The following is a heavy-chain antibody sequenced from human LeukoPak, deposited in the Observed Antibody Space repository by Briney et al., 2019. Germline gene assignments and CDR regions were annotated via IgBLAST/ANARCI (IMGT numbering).Heavy chain of an antibody. CDR1: GFTFSSYS. V-gene: IGHV3-48*01. CDR3: ARDGAPDAFDI. J-gene: IGHJ3*02. CDR2: ISSSSSTI. D-gene: IGHD3-16*01. Sequence: PGGSLRLSCAASGFTFSSYSMNWVRQARGKGLEWVSYISSSSSTIYYADSVKGRFTISRDNAKNSLYLQMNSLRAEDTAVYYCARDGAPDAFDIWGQGTMVTVSS.